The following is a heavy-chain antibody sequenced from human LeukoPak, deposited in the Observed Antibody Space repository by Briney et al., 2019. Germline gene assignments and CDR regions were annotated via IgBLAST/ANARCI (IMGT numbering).Heavy chain of an antibody. CDR3: ASSIAAAGTGRVFGY. CDR1: GGSFSGYY. CDR2: INHSGST. D-gene: IGHD6-13*01. Sequence: SETLSLTCAVYGGSFSGYYWSWIRQPPGKGLEWIGEINHSGSTNYNPSLKSRVTISVDTSKNQFSLKLSSVTAADTAVYYCASSIAAAGTGRVFGYWGQGTLVTVSS. V-gene: IGHV4-34*01. J-gene: IGHJ4*02.